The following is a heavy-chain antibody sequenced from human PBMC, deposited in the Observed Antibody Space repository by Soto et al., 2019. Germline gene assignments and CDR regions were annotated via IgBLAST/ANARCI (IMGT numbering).Heavy chain of an antibody. CDR1: GYTFTSYG. CDR3: ASTTYYDFWSGPEFYYYYYGMDV. V-gene: IGHV1-18*04. J-gene: IGHJ6*02. Sequence: ASVKVSCKASGYTFTSYGISWVRQAPGQGLEWMGWISAYNGNTNYAQKLQGRVTMTTDTSTSTAYMELRSLRSDDTAVYYCASTTYYDFWSGPEFYYYYYGMDVWGQGTTVTVS. CDR2: ISAYNGNT. D-gene: IGHD3-3*01.